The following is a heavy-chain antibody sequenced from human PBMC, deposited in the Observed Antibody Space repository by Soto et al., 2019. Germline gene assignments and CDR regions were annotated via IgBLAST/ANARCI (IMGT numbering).Heavy chain of an antibody. J-gene: IGHJ6*02. D-gene: IGHD2-15*01. V-gene: IGHV3-23*01. Sequence: EVQLLESGGDLVQPGGSLRLACAASGFTFTSYAMSWVRQAPGKGLEWVSGISGSGGSAHYADSVKGRFTVSRDKSKNTLYLQMSSLRAEDTAVYYCAKGRGFCSGGSCYSFQCYNYYGLDVWGQGTTVTVSS. CDR2: ISGSGGSA. CDR3: AKGRGFCSGGSCYSFQCYNYYGLDV. CDR1: GFTFTSYA.